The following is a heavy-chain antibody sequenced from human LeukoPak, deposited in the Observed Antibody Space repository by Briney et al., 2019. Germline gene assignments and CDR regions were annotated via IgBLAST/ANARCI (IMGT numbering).Heavy chain of an antibody. CDR3: ARGVNSGYFDY. D-gene: IGHD1-26*01. CDR2: IYTSGST. V-gene: IGHV4-4*07. CDR1: GGSIRTFY. Sequence: SETLSLTCTVSGGSIRTFYWSWIRQPAGKGLEWIGHIYTSGSTRYSPSLKSRVTISLDTSKNQFSLKLSSVTAADTAVYYCARGVNSGYFDYCGQGTLVTVSS. J-gene: IGHJ4*02.